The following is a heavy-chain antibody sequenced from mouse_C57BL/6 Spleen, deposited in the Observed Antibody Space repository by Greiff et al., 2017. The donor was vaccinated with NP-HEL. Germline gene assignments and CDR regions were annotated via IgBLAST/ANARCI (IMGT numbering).Heavy chain of an antibody. CDR2: IHPNSGST. CDR3: ARSLPYCSNYWFAD. Sequence: QVQLQQPGAELVKPGASVKLSCKASGYTFTSYWMHWVKQRPGQGLEWIGMIHPNSGSTNYNEKFKSKATLTVDKSSSTAYMQLSSLTSEDSAVYYGARSLPYCSNYWFADWGQGTLVTVSA. V-gene: IGHV1-64*01. CDR1: GYTFTSYW. D-gene: IGHD2-5*01. J-gene: IGHJ3*01.